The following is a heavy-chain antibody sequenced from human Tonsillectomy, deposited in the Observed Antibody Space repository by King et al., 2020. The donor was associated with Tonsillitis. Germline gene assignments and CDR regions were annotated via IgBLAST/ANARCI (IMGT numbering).Heavy chain of an antibody. D-gene: IGHD3-3*01. J-gene: IGHJ6*03. Sequence: VQLQESGPGLVKPSETLSLTCTVSGGSISSYYWSWIRQPPGKGLEWIGYIYYSGSTNYNPSLKSRVTISVDTSKNQFSLKLSSVTAADTAVYYCARRMEYYCYYMDVWGKGTTVTVSS. CDR2: IYYSGST. V-gene: IGHV4-59*08. CDR3: ARRMEYYCYYMDV. CDR1: GGSISSYY.